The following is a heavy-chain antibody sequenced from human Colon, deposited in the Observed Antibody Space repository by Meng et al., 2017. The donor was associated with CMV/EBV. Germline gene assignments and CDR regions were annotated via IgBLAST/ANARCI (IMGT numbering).Heavy chain of an antibody. CDR3: AKELGTPPKYNWFDP. CDR2: IDGGGGGT. CDR1: GFTFSSHA. V-gene: IGHV3-23*01. J-gene: IGHJ5*02. Sequence: GESLKISCAASGFTFSSHAMNWVRQAPGKGLEWVSTIDGGGGGTWYADSVKGRFTISRDNSKDTLYLQMNSLRAEDTAVYYCAKELGTPPKYNWFDPWGQGTLVTVSS. D-gene: IGHD1-14*01.